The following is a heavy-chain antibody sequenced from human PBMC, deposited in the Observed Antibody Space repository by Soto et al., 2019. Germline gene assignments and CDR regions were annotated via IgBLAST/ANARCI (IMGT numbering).Heavy chain of an antibody. J-gene: IGHJ4*02. V-gene: IGHV3-11*01. Sequence: GGSLRLSCAASGFTFSDYYMSWIRQAPGKGLEWVSYISSSGSTIYYADSVKGRFTISRDNAKNSLYLQMNSLRAEDTAVYYCARESSIAARLHFDYWGQGTLVTVSS. CDR1: GFTFSDYY. D-gene: IGHD6-6*01. CDR3: ARESSIAARLHFDY. CDR2: ISSSGSTI.